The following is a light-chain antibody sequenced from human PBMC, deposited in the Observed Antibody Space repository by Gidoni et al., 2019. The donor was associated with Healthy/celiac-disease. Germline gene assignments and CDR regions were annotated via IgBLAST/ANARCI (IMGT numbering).Light chain of an antibody. V-gene: IGKV4-1*01. CDR3: QQYYSTPMYS. CDR1: QSVLYSSNNKNY. J-gene: IGKJ2*03. CDR2: WAS. Sequence: DIVMTQSPDSLAVSLGERATINCKSSQSVLYSSNNKNYLAWYQQKPVQPPKLLIYWASTRESGVPDRFSVSGSGTDFTLTISSLQAEDVAVYYCQQYYSTPMYSFGQGTKLEIK.